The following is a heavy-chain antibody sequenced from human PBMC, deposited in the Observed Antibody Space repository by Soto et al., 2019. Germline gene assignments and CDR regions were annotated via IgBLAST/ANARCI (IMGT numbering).Heavy chain of an antibody. D-gene: IGHD3-3*01. J-gene: IGHJ5*02. CDR2: IKSKTDGGTT. CDR1: GFTFSNAW. CDR3: TTDSVLRFLEWPST. Sequence: GGSLRLSCAASGFTFSNAWMSWVRQAPGKGLEWVGRIKSKTDGGTTDYAAPVKGRFTISRDDSKNTLYLQMNSLKTEDTAVYYCTTDSVLRFLEWPSTWGQGTLVTVSS. V-gene: IGHV3-15*01.